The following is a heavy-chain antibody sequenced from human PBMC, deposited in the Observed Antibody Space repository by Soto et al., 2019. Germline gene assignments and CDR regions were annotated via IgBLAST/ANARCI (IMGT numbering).Heavy chain of an antibody. V-gene: IGHV4-31*03. CDR2: IYYSGST. D-gene: IGHD2-2*01. CDR1: GGSISSGGYY. J-gene: IGHJ4*02. Sequence: SETLSLTCTVSGGSISSGGYYWSWIRQHPGKGLEWIGYIYYSGSTYYNPSLKSRVTISVDTSKNQFSLKLSSVTAADTAVYYCAGANVVPAAIVDYWGQGTRVTVSS. CDR3: AGANVVPAAIVDY.